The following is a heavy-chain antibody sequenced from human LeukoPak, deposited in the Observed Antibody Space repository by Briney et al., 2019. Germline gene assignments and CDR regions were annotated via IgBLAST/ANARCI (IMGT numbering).Heavy chain of an antibody. D-gene: IGHD3-3*01. CDR1: GGTFSSYA. Sequence: GASVKVSCKASGGTFSSYAISWVRQAPGQGLEWMGRIIPILGIANYAQKFQGRVTITADKSTSTAYMELSSLRSEDTAVYYCARGSGYSSNLDYCGQGTLVTVSS. J-gene: IGHJ4*02. CDR2: IIPILGIA. V-gene: IGHV1-69*04. CDR3: ARGSGYSSNLDY.